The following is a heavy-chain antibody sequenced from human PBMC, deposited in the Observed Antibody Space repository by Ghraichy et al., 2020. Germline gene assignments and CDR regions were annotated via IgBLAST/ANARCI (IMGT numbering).Heavy chain of an antibody. Sequence: LSLTCAASGFTFSSYAMSWVRQAPGKGLEWVSAISGSGGSTYYADSVKGRFTISRDNSKNTLYLQMNSLRAEDTAVYYCAKVNARIAARQYFDYWGQGTLVTVSS. J-gene: IGHJ4*02. V-gene: IGHV3-23*01. D-gene: IGHD6-6*01. CDR3: AKVNARIAARQYFDY. CDR2: ISGSGGST. CDR1: GFTFSSYA.